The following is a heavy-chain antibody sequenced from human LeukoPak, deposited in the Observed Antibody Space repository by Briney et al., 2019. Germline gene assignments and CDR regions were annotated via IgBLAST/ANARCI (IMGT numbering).Heavy chain of an antibody. CDR3: ARDLDWNYAFDY. D-gene: IGHD1-7*01. Sequence: ATVKVSCKASGYTFTSYAMHWVRQAPGQRLEWMGWINAGNGNTKYSQEFQGRVTITRDTSASTAYMELSSLRSEDMAVYYCARDLDWNYAFDYWGQGTLVTVSS. V-gene: IGHV1-3*03. CDR1: GYTFTSYA. CDR2: INAGNGNT. J-gene: IGHJ4*02.